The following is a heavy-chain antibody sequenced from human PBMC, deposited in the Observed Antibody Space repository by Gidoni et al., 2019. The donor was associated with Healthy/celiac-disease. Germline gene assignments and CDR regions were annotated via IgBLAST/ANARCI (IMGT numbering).Heavy chain of an antibody. CDR1: GGSISSYY. D-gene: IGHD2-15*01. V-gene: IGHV4-59*01. CDR2: IYYSGST. Sequence: QVQLQESGPGLVKPSETLSLTCTVSGGSISSYYWSWLRQPPGKGLEWIGYIYYSGSTNYNPSLKSRVTISVDTSKNQFSLKLSSVTAADTAVYYCARESYEGYCSGGSCYGVSYFDYWGQGTLVTVSS. J-gene: IGHJ4*02. CDR3: ARESYEGYCSGGSCYGVSYFDY.